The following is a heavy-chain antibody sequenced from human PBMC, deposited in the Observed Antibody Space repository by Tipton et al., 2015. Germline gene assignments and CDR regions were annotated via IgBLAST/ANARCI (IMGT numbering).Heavy chain of an antibody. J-gene: IGHJ2*01. CDR3: ARLRNAFCSSTSCQGDFDL. Sequence: TLSLTCTVSGDSISSDSYFWSWIRQPAGKGLEWIGRVYGTGRTDYNPALESRVSMSVDAPKHQFSLHLGSVTAADTAVYYCARLRNAFCSSTSCQGDFDLWGRGTPVTVSS. CDR1: GDSISSDSYF. D-gene: IGHD2-2*01. CDR2: VYGTGRT. V-gene: IGHV4-61*02.